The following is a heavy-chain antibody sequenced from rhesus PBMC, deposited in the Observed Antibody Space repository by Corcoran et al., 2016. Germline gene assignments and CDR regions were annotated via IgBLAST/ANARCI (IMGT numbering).Heavy chain of an antibody. CDR2: SNATSGST. J-gene: IGHJ5-1*01. V-gene: IGHV4-80*01. Sequence: QMQLQESGPGLVKPSETLSLTCAGSGGSFSSYWWSWIRQPPGTGREWIGESNATSGSTNYNPSLKSRVTISKDASKNQLSLRLSSVTAADTAVYYCARYGPDQSGYNRFDVWGPGVLVTVSS. CDR3: ARYGPDQSGYNRFDV. D-gene: IGHD2-33*01. CDR1: GGSFSSYW.